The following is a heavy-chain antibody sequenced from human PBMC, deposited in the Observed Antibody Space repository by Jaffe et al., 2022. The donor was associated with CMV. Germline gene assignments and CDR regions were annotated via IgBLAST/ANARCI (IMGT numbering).Heavy chain of an antibody. J-gene: IGHJ4*01. V-gene: IGHV4-34*02. Sequence: QVQLQQWGAGLLKPSETLSLTCSVSGGSFSGYYWSWIRQPPGKGLEWIGELNHSGNTNYNQSLKSRVTMSIDMSNNVFSLKLTSVTAADTAVYYCARSKAWNGHLDYWGQGTLVTVSS. CDR1: GGSFSGYY. CDR2: LNHSGNT. CDR3: ARSKAWNGHLDY. D-gene: IGHD1-1*01.